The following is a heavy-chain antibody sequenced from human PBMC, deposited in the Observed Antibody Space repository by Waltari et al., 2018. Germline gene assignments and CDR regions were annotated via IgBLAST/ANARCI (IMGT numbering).Heavy chain of an antibody. Sequence: QVQLQESGPGLVKPSETLSLTCTVSGGSISRHYWSWIRQPPGKGLEWIGYIYYSGSTNYNPSLKSRVTISVDTSKNQFSLKLSSVTAADTAVYYCARDLVGSGYYHDAFDIWGQGTMVTVSS. CDR3: ARDLVGSGYYHDAFDI. J-gene: IGHJ3*02. CDR1: GGSISRHY. V-gene: IGHV4-59*11. D-gene: IGHD3-22*01. CDR2: IYYSGST.